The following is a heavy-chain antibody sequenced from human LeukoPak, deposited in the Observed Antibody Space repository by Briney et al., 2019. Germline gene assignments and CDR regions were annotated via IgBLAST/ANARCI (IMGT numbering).Heavy chain of an antibody. CDR3: ARDPTDDYTQSDAY. D-gene: IGHD4-11*01. V-gene: IGHV3-66*01. CDR2: IYGDGRT. CDR1: GFTVSTNY. Sequence: GGSLRLSCAVSGFTVSTNYMSWVRQAPGKGLEFVSVIYGDGRTYYADSVKGRFTISRDNSKNTLYLQMNSLRAEDTALYYCARDPTDDYTQSDAYWGQGTLVTVSS. J-gene: IGHJ4*02.